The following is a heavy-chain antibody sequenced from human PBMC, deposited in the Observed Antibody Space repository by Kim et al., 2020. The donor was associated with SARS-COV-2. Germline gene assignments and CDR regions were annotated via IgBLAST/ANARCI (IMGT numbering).Heavy chain of an antibody. J-gene: IGHJ4*02. CDR3: ARGGTLLWFGELLNPLDY. V-gene: IGHV1-69*01. Sequence: QGRVTITADESTSTAYMELSSLRSEDTAVYYCARGGTLLWFGELLNPLDYWGQGTLVTVSS. D-gene: IGHD3-10*01.